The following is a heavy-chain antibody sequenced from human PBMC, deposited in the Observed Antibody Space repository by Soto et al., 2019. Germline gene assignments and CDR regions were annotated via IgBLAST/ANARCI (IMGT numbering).Heavy chain of an antibody. CDR2: INPSGGST. J-gene: IGHJ6*03. CDR1: GYTFTSYY. D-gene: IGHD2-2*01. V-gene: IGHV1-46*03. CDR3: ATGGCSSTSCPKTFYYYMDV. Sequence: ASVKVSCKASGYTFTSYYMHWVRQAPGQGLEWMGIINPSGGSTSYAQKFQGRVTMTRDTSTSTVYMELSSLRSEDTAVYYCATGGCSSTSCPKTFYYYMDVWGKGTTVTVSS.